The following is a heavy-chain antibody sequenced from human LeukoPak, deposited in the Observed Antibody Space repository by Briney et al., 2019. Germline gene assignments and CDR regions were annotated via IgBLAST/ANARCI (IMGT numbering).Heavy chain of an antibody. CDR3: ARERGGSSDWEYFFDN. V-gene: IGHV1-2*02. Sequence: ASVKVSCKASGYTFTGYYMHWVRQAPGQGLEWMGWINPNSGGTNYAQKFQGRVTLTRDRSTTTVYMDLSSMRPEDTAVYYCARERGGSSDWEYFFDNWGQGTLVTVSS. J-gene: IGHJ4*02. CDR2: INPNSGGT. D-gene: IGHD1-26*01. CDR1: GYTFTGYY.